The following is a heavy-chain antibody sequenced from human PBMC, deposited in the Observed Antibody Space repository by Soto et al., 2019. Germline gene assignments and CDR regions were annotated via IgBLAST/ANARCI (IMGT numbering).Heavy chain of an antibody. Sequence: GGSLRLSCAASGFTFSNAWMIWVRQAPGKGLEWVGRIKSKTDGGTTDYAAPVKGRFTISRDDSKNTLYLQMNSLKTEDTAVYYCTTDTYGSAVYYYGMDVWGQGTTVTVSS. CDR1: GFTFSNAW. D-gene: IGHD3-10*01. J-gene: IGHJ6*02. CDR2: IKSKTDGGTT. V-gene: IGHV3-15*01. CDR3: TTDTYGSAVYYYGMDV.